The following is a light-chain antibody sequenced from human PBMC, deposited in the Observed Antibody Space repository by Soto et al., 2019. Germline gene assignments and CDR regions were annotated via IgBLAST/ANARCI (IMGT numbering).Light chain of an antibody. V-gene: IGKV2-28*01. Sequence: DIVLTQSPLSLPVTPGEPASISCRSSQSLLSSNGNNYLDWYLQKPGQSPQVLIYLGSNRASGVPDRFSGSGSGTDFTLKISRVEAEDVGVYYCMQALQTPLTFGPGTKVDIK. CDR3: MQALQTPLT. J-gene: IGKJ3*01. CDR2: LGS. CDR1: QSLLSSNGNNY.